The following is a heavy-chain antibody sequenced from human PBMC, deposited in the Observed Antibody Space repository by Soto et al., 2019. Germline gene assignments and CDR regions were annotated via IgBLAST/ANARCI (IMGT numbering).Heavy chain of an antibody. V-gene: IGHV4-59*01. CDR2: IYYSGST. CDR3: ARVSDYYYYYGMDV. J-gene: IGHJ6*02. Sequence: PSETLSLTCTVSGGSISSYYWSWIRQPPGKGLKWIGYIYYSGSTNYNPSLKSRDTKSVDTSKNQFSLKLSSVTAADTAVYYCARVSDYYYYYGMDVWGQGTTVT. CDR1: GGSISSYY. D-gene: IGHD3-16*02.